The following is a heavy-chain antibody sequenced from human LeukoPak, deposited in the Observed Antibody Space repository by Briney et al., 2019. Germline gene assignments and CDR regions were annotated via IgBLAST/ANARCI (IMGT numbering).Heavy chain of an antibody. J-gene: IGHJ3*01. CDR3: AKVGVYYDSSGYYLN. Sequence: GGSLRLSCAASGFTFSSYAMSWVRQAPGKGLEWVSAISGSGGSTYYADSVKGRFTISRDNSKNTLYLQMSSLRAEDTAVYYCAKVGVYYDSSGYYLNWGQGTMVTVSS. CDR2: ISGSGGST. V-gene: IGHV3-23*01. D-gene: IGHD3-22*01. CDR1: GFTFSSYA.